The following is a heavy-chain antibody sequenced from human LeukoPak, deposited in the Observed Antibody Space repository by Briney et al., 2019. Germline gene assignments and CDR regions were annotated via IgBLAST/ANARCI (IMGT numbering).Heavy chain of an antibody. J-gene: IGHJ4*02. D-gene: IGHD6-19*01. CDR3: ARVGSGWYFSY. V-gene: IGHV3-53*01. Sequence: GGSLRLSCAASGFTFSSYAMSWVRQAPGKGLEWVSVIYSGGSTYYADSVKGRFTISRDNSKNTLYLQMNSLRAEDTAVHYCARVGSGWYFSYWGQGTLVTVSS. CDR1: GFTFSSYA. CDR2: IYSGGST.